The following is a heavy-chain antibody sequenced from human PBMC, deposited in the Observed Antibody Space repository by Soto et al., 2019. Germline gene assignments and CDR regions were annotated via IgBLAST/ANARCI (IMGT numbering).Heavy chain of an antibody. V-gene: IGHV3-33*01. J-gene: IGHJ4*01. Sequence: GGSLRLSCAASGFTFGTYAMHWVRQAPGKGLEWVAVIYYDGSNRYYGDAVKGRFTISRDNSKSTLYLQMSSLRAEDTAIYYCARAFCTNGVCYYFFDSWGHGTLVTVSS. D-gene: IGHD2-8*01. CDR1: GFTFGTYA. CDR2: IYYDGSNR. CDR3: ARAFCTNGVCYYFFDS.